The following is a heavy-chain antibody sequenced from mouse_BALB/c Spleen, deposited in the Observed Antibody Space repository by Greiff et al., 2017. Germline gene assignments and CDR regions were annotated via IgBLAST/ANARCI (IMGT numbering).Heavy chain of an antibody. CDR2: IISGSSTL. CDR3: ARRCYDYERFYAMDY. V-gene: IGHV5-17*02. J-gene: IGHJ4*01. Sequence: EVKLVESGGGLVQPGGSRKLSCAASGFTFSSFGMHWVRQAPEKGLEWVAYIISGSSTLYYADTVKGRFTISRDNPKTTLFLQMTSLRSEDTAMYYCARRCYDYERFYAMDYWGQGTSVTVSS. CDR1: GFTFSSFG. D-gene: IGHD2-4*01.